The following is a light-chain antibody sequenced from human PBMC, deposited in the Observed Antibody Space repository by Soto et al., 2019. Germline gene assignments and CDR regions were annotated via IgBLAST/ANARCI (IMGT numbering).Light chain of an antibody. V-gene: IGLV2-14*01. CDR3: SSHTSSSTLV. J-gene: IGLJ3*02. CDR1: SSDVGGYNY. CDR2: EVS. Sequence: QSALTQPASVSGSPGQSITISCTGTSSDVGGYNYVSWYQQRPGKAPKLMIYEVSHRPSGISDRFSGSKSGNTASLTISGLQAEDEADYYCSSHTSSSTLVFGGGTKLTVL.